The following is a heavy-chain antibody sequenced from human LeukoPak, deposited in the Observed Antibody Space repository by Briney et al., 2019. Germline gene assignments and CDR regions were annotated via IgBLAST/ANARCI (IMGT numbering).Heavy chain of an antibody. CDR3: ARWELLSYYGMDV. D-gene: IGHD3-10*01. CDR1: GGSISSSSYY. V-gene: IGHV4-39*07. Sequence: SETLSLTCTVSGGSISSSSYYWGWIRQPPGKGLEWIGEINHSGSTNYNPSLKSRVTISVDTSKNQFSLKLSSVTAADTAVYYCARWELLSYYGMDVWGQGTTVTVSS. CDR2: INHSGST. J-gene: IGHJ6*02.